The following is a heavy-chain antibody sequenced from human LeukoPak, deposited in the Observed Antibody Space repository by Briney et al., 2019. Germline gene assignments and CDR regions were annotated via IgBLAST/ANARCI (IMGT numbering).Heavy chain of an antibody. Sequence: GGSLRLSCAASGFIFSNYWMSWVRQAPGKGLEWVANINQDGSERYYVDSVKGRFTISRDNAKNSLYLQMNSLRAEDTAVYYCARGITELDYWGQGTLVTVSS. CDR3: ARGITELDY. D-gene: IGHD3-10*01. J-gene: IGHJ4*02. V-gene: IGHV3-7*01. CDR1: GFIFSNYW. CDR2: INQDGSER.